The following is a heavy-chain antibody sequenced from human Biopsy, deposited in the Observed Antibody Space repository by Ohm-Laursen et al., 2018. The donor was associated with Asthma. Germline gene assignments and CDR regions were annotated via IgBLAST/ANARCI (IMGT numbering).Heavy chain of an antibody. V-gene: IGHV3-9*01. CDR3: AKSADYYDSTDYLDF. J-gene: IGHJ4*01. Sequence: SLRLSCSASGFSFDDCAMHWVRQAPGKGLEWVSSISWNSGNIDYAVSVKGRFTISRDNAKNPLYLQMQSLRPEDTAFYYCAKSADYYDSTDYLDFWGRGTLATVSS. CDR2: ISWNSGNI. D-gene: IGHD3-22*01. CDR1: GFSFDDCA.